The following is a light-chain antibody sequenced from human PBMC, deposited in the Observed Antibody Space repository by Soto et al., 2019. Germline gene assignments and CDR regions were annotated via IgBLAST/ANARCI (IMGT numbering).Light chain of an antibody. CDR3: GADHGSGSNFVWV. Sequence: QSVLTQPPSASASLGASVTLTCTLSSGYSNYKVDWYQQRPGKDPRFVMRVGTGGIVGSKGDGIPDRFSVLGSGLNRYLTIKNIQEEDESDYHCGADHGSGSNFVWVFGGGTQLTVL. CDR2: VGTGGIVG. J-gene: IGLJ3*02. V-gene: IGLV9-49*01. CDR1: SGYSNYK.